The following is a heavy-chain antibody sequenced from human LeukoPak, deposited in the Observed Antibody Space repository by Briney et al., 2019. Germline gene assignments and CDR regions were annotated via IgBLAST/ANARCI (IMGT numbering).Heavy chain of an antibody. CDR3: AKGIRETTVTTNFDY. CDR1: GFTFSSYA. V-gene: IGHV3-23*01. J-gene: IGHJ4*02. CDR2: ISGSGGST. D-gene: IGHD4-17*01. Sequence: GGSLRLSRAASGFTFSSYAMSWVRQAPGKGLEWVSAISGSGGSTYYADSVKGRFTISRDNSKNTLYLQMNSLRAEDTAVYYCAKGIRETTVTTNFDYWGQGTLVTVSS.